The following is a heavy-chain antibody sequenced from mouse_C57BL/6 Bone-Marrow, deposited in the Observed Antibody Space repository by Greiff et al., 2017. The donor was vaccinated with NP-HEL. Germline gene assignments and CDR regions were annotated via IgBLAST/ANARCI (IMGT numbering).Heavy chain of an antibody. CDR1: GYTFTSYW. Sequence: QVQLQQPGAELVKPGASVKMSCKASGYTFTSYWITWVKQRPGQGLEWIGDIYPGSGSTNYNEKFKGKATLTADKSSSTAYMELRSLTSEDSAVYFCARRGGYYVDYWGQGTTLTVSS. CDR2: IYPGSGST. CDR3: ARRGGYYVDY. J-gene: IGHJ2*01. V-gene: IGHV1-55*01.